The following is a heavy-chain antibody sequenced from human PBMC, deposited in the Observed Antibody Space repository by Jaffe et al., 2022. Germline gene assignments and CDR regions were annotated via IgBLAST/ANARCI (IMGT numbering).Heavy chain of an antibody. J-gene: IGHJ6*03. CDR1: GGSISSSSYY. CDR2: IYYSGST. Sequence: QLQLQESGPGLVKPSETLSLTCTVSGGSISSSSYYWGWIRQPPGKGLEWIGSIYYSGSTYYNPSLKSRVTISVDTSKNQFSLKLSSVTAADTAVYYCARHGRDTVTPYYYYYMDVWGKGTTVTVSS. V-gene: IGHV4-39*01. D-gene: IGHD4-17*01. CDR3: ARHGRDTVTPYYYYYMDV.